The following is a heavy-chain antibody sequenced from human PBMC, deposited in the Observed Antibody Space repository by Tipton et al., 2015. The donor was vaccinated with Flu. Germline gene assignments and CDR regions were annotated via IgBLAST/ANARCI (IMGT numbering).Heavy chain of an antibody. J-gene: IGHJ4*02. V-gene: IGHV3-30*18. CDR3: TKGLRFRERLDVSDY. CDR1: EFIFSSYA. D-gene: IGHD3-16*01. CDR2: ISFDGSQK. Sequence: RSLRLSCAASEFIFSSYAMHWVRQAPGKGLEWVAVISFDGSQKYYADSVKGRFTISRDNSKNTLSLQMNSLRPEDTAVYYCTKGLRFRERLDVSDYWGQGTLFPVSS.